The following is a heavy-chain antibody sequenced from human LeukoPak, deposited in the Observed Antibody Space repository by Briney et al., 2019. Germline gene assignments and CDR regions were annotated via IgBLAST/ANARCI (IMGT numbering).Heavy chain of an antibody. V-gene: IGHV4-39*07. CDR1: GGPISSSTYY. J-gene: IGHJ3*02. CDR2: IYYDGST. D-gene: IGHD3-10*01. Sequence: PSETLSLTCTVSGGPISSSTYYWGWIRQPPGKGLEWIGNIYYDGSTYYNPSLKSRVTISIDTSKNQFSLKLSSVTAADTAVYYCARDRGRWPHYAFDIWGHGTMVTVSS. CDR3: ARDRGRWPHYAFDI.